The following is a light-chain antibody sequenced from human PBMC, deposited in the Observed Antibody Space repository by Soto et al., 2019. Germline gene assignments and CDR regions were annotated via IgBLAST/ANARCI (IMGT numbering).Light chain of an antibody. CDR1: QFISSY. CDR3: QQSYSSPFT. CDR2: AAS. Sequence: DIQMTQSPSSLSASVGDRVTITCRASQFISSYLNWFQQKPGTAPKLLIYAASSLQSGVPSHFSGSAAGTDFTLTISSLQPEDFATYYCQQSYSSPFTFGGGTKVDIK. V-gene: IGKV1-39*01. J-gene: IGKJ4*01.